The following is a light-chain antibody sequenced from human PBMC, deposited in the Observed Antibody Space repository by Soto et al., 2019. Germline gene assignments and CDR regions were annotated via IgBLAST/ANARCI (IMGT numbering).Light chain of an antibody. CDR2: DAS. V-gene: IGKV1-5*01. J-gene: IGKJ1*01. CDR1: QSLSNW. Sequence: DIQMTQSPSTLSASVGDRVTITCRASQSLSNWLAWYQQKPGKAPKLLIYDASTLESGVPSRFSGSGSGTEFTLTISSLQPDDSATYYCQQYNSYSSRFGQGTKVDIK. CDR3: QQYNSYSSR.